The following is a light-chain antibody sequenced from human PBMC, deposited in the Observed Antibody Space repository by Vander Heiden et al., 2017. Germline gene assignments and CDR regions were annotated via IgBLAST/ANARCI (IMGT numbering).Light chain of an antibody. Sequence: DIPMTPSPSSLPASVGYRVTITRRASQSISSYLNWYQQKPGGAPKLLIYAGACLQGGVPSRFCSSRSGAEFTLTISNLQPEDFVTYYCRQSYNTPPITFGQGTRLEIK. V-gene: IGKV1-39*01. CDR2: AGA. CDR1: QSISSY. J-gene: IGKJ5*01. CDR3: RQSYNTPPIT.